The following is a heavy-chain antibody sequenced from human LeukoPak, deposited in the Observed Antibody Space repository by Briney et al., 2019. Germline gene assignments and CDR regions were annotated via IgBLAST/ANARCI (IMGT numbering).Heavy chain of an antibody. V-gene: IGHV1-69*05. CDR2: IIPSFGTA. CDR1: GGTFSSYA. CDR3: ARDNQGYSSGWYYFDY. D-gene: IGHD6-19*01. Sequence: ASVKVSCKASGGTFSSYAISWVRQAPGQGLEWMGGIIPSFGTANYAQKLQGRVTITTDESTSTAYMELSSLRSDDTAVYYCARDNQGYSSGWYYFDYWGQGTLVTVSS. J-gene: IGHJ4*02.